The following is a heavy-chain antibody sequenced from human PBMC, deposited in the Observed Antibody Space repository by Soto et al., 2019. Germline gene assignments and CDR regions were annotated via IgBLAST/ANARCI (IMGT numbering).Heavy chain of an antibody. CDR3: VRSGDIGGPVDEDFQH. CDR1: GGSISSGDYY. V-gene: IGHV4-30-4*01. D-gene: IGHD2-15*01. J-gene: IGHJ1*01. CDR2: IIYSGTT. Sequence: QVQLQESGPGLVKPSQTLSLTCTVSGGSISSGDYYWSWIRQPPGKGLEWIGYIIYSGTTYYNLSLKSPSSISVDTSKNQFSLKLRSVTAADPAVYFCVRSGDIGGPVDEDFQHWGQGTLVTVSS.